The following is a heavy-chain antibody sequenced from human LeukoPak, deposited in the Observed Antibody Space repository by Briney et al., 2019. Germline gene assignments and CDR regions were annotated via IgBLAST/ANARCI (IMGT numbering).Heavy chain of an antibody. CDR1: GFTFSSYA. CDR2: ITASGDYT. CDR3: AKCRMTSTPNFDY. J-gene: IGHJ4*02. Sequence: GGSLRLSCAAAGFTFSSYAMTWVRQAPGKGLEWVSSITASGDYTFYADSVKGRFVISRDNSQNTLYLQMSSLRAEDTAVYYYAKCRMTSTPNFDYWGQGSLVTVSS. V-gene: IGHV3-23*01. D-gene: IGHD2-15*01.